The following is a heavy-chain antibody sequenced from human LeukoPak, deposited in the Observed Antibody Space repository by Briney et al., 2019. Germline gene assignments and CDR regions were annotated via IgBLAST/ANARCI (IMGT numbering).Heavy chain of an antibody. Sequence: VQPGGSLRLSCAASGFTFSTYWMSWVRQAPGKGLEWVANIKQDGSEKYYVDSVKGRFTISRDNAKNSLFLQMNSLRAEDTAVYYCARVRCSSNGCFPDYWGQGTLVTVSS. CDR2: IKQDGSEK. J-gene: IGHJ4*02. CDR3: ARVRCSSNGCFPDY. V-gene: IGHV3-7*01. CDR1: GFTFSTYW. D-gene: IGHD2-2*01.